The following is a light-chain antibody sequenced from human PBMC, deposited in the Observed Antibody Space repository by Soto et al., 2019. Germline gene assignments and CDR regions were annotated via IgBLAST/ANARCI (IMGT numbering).Light chain of an antibody. Sequence: EIVMTQSPATLSVSPGEGVTLSCRASQGVGITLAWYQQKPGHTPRLLIYNAFSMATGIPARFSGSGSRTEFTLTINSLQSEDSAVYYCQRYNDWPLTFGGGTKVEVK. CDR3: QRYNDWPLT. CDR2: NAF. J-gene: IGKJ4*01. CDR1: QGVGIT. V-gene: IGKV3-15*01.